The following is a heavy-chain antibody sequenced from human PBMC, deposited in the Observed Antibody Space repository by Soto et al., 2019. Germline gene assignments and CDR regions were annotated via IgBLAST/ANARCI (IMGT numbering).Heavy chain of an antibody. CDR2: IIPIFGTA. V-gene: IGHV1-69*01. CDR3: ARDGGRHSGGIDY. Sequence: QVQLVQSGAEVKKPGSSVKVSCKASGGTFSSYSINGVRQAPGQGLEWMGEIIPIFGTANYAPKFQGRVTITADESTSTGYMELSSLRSEDTAVYYCARDGGRHSGGIDYWGQGTLVTVSS. D-gene: IGHD1-26*01. CDR1: GGTFSSYS. J-gene: IGHJ4*02.